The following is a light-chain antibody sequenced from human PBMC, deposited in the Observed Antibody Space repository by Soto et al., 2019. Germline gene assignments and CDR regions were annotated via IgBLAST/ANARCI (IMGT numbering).Light chain of an antibody. CDR2: SDD. CDR3: AVWDDSLNADV. J-gene: IGLJ1*01. CDR1: SSNIGINT. V-gene: IGLV1-44*01. Sequence: QSALTQPPSASGTPGQRVTISCSGSSSNIGINTVKWYQQLPGTAPKLLIYSDDQRPSGVPDRVSGSRSGTSASLAISGLQSEDEADYYCAVWDDSLNADVFGIGTKVTVL.